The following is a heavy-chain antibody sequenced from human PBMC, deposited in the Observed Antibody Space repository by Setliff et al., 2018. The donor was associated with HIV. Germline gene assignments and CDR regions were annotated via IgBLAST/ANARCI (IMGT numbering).Heavy chain of an antibody. J-gene: IGHJ4*02. D-gene: IGHD2-8*01. CDR2: ISAGGGGT. CDR1: GFTFSGYG. V-gene: IGHV3-23*01. CDR3: ASSRPPVWYFDY. Sequence: PGGSLRLSCAVSGFTFSGYGMSWVRQASGKGLEWVSGISAGGGGTNYADSVKGRFTISRDNSKNTLYLQMNSLRAEDTAVYYCASSRPPVWYFDYWGQGTLVTVSS.